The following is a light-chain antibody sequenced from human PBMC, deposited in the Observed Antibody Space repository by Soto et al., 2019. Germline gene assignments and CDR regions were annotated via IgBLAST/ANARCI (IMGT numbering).Light chain of an antibody. CDR3: QEYNSAPFT. J-gene: IGKJ3*01. Sequence: GDRVTITCRASQAIDIYLAWYQQKPGKVPKVLIYAASTLQSGVPSRFSGSGSGTDFTLTISSLQPEDVGTYYCQEYNSAPFTFGPGTKVDLK. CDR2: AAS. V-gene: IGKV1-27*01. CDR1: QAIDIY.